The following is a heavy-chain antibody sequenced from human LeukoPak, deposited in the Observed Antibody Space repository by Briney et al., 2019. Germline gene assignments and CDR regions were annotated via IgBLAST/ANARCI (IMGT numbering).Heavy chain of an antibody. J-gene: IGHJ4*02. CDR3: ARVCYYDFWSGYSGIFDY. Sequence: SVKVSRKASRYTFTRYGISWVRQAPGQEREGMGWICSYNGKTHYPQRLQGRVTTTTDTSAGTAYVELGSLRSDDAAVYYCARVCYYDFWSGYSGIFDYWGQGTLVTVSS. CDR1: RYTFTRYG. CDR2: ICSYNGKT. D-gene: IGHD3-3*01. V-gene: IGHV1-18*01.